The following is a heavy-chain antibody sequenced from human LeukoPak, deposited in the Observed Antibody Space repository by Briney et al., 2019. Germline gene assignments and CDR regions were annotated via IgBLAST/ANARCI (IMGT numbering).Heavy chain of an antibody. J-gene: IGHJ4*02. Sequence: GGSLRLSCAASGFIFSDYGIHWVRQATGKGLEWVAFIRYDGSSKYYADKLKGRFTISRDNSKNTLYLQMNSLRAEDTAVYYCAKIGPYDYVWSSDYWGQGTLVTVSS. CDR3: AKIGPYDYVWSSDY. D-gene: IGHD3-16*01. CDR1: GFIFSDYG. V-gene: IGHV3-30*02. CDR2: IRYDGSSK.